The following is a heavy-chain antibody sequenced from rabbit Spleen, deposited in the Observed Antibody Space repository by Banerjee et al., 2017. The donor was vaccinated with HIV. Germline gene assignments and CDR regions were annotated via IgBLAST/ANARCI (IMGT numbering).Heavy chain of an antibody. CDR3: TRSAGGTTSYADYLDL. CDR2: IYPTTDTT. J-gene: IGHJ4*01. V-gene: IGHV1S7*01. CDR1: GFTISNYW. D-gene: IGHD4-2*01. Sequence: QSLEESGGRLVQPGGSLTLSCKASGFTISNYWMNWVRQAPGKGLEWIGIIYPTTDTTYYASWVNGRFTISSDNAQKTVDLQMNSLTAADTATYFCTRSAGGTTSYADYLDLWGPGTLVTVS.